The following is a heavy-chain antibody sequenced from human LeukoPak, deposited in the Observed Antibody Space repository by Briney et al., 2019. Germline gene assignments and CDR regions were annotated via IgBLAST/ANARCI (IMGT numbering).Heavy chain of an antibody. CDR2: INHSGST. D-gene: IGHD6-13*01. CDR1: GGSFSGYY. CDR3: ARHTFERAYSTLPSPYFDY. J-gene: IGHJ4*02. V-gene: IGHV4-34*01. Sequence: SETLSLTCAVYGGSFSGYYWSWIRQPPGKGLEWIGEINHSGSTNYNPSLKSRVTISVDTSKNQFSLKLSSVTAADTAVYYCARHTFERAYSTLPSPYFDYWGQGTLVTVSS.